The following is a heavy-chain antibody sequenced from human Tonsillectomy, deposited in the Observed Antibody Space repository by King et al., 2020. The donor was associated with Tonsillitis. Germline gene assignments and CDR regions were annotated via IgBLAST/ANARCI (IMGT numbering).Heavy chain of an antibody. CDR3: AKDLYYYDSSGYFDY. CDR1: GFTFNSYG. Sequence: VQLVESGGGVVQPGRSLRLSCAASGFTFNSYGMHWVRQAPGKGLEWVTVISYDGSDKYYADSVKGRFTISRDNSKNTLYLQMNSLSAEDTAVYYCAKDLYYYDSSGYFDYWGQGTLVTVSS. D-gene: IGHD3-22*01. J-gene: IGHJ4*02. V-gene: IGHV3-30*18. CDR2: ISYDGSDK.